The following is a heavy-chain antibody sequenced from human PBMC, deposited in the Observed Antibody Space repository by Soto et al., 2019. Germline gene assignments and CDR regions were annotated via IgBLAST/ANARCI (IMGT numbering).Heavy chain of an antibody. CDR1: GFTFSSYS. CDR2: ISSSSSYI. D-gene: IGHD3-3*01. V-gene: IGHV3-21*01. Sequence: GGSLRLSCAASGFTFSSYSMNWVRQAPGKGLEWVSSISSSSSYIYYADSVKGRFTISRDNAKNSLYLQMNSLRAEDTAVYYCARDLMGSYYDFWSGYYDKGYYGMDVWGQGTTVTVSS. J-gene: IGHJ6*02. CDR3: ARDLMGSYYDFWSGYYDKGYYGMDV.